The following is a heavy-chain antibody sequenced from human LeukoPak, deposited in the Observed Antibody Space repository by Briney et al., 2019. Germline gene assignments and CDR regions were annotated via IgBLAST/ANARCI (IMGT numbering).Heavy chain of an antibody. CDR3: ARDSAYGGNSRYFDY. D-gene: IGHD4-23*01. J-gene: IGHJ4*02. Sequence: SVKVSCKASGGTFSSYAISWVRQAPGQGLEWMGGIIPIFGIANYAQKFQGRVTITADKSTSTAYMELSSLRSEDTAVYYCARDSAYGGNSRYFDYWGQGTLVTVSS. V-gene: IGHV1-69*10. CDR2: IIPIFGIA. CDR1: GGTFSSYA.